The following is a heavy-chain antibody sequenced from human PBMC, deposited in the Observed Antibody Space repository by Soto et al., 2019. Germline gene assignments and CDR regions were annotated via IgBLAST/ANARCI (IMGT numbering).Heavy chain of an antibody. CDR2: IYYTGST. J-gene: IGHJ4*02. V-gene: IGHV4-61*01. D-gene: IGHD2-15*01. Sequence: SETLSLTCTVSGGSVRGGSYYWSWIRQPPGKGLEWIGYIYYTGSTNYNPSLKSRVSMSVDTSKNQFSLKLSPVTAADAAVYHCARGYECSGGSCSFDSWGQGTLVTVSS. CDR3: ARGYECSGGSCSFDS. CDR1: GGSVRGGSYY.